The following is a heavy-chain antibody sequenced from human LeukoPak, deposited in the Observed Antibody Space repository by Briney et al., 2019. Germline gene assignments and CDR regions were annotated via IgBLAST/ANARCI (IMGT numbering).Heavy chain of an antibody. CDR3: AKSRGYSYGYWYYYYYMDV. D-gene: IGHD5-18*01. Sequence: PSETLSLTCTVSGGSMSTYYWSWIRQPPGKGLEWMGYIYYSGSTNYNPSLKSRVTISLDTSKNQFSLKLSSVTAADTAVYYCAKSRGYSYGYWYYYYYMDVWGKGTTVTVSS. CDR2: IYYSGST. V-gene: IGHV4-59*12. CDR1: GGSMSTYY. J-gene: IGHJ6*03.